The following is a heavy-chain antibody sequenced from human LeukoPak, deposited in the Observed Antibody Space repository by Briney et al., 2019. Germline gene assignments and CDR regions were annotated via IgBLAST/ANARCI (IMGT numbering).Heavy chain of an antibody. CDR2: INSDGSST. CDR3: ARTRGDCSGGSCYFDAFDI. D-gene: IGHD2-15*01. J-gene: IGHJ3*02. V-gene: IGHV3-74*01. Sequence: PWGSLGLSCAASGFTFSSYWMHWVRQAPGKGLVWVSRINSDGSSTTYADSVKGRFTISRDNAKNTLYQQMISLRAEDTSVYYCARTRGDCSGGSCYFDAFDIWGQGTMATVSS. CDR1: GFTFSSYW.